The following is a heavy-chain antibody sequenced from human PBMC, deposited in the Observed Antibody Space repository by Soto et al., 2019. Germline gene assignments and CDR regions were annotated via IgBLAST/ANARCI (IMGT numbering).Heavy chain of an antibody. CDR3: ARLSPYSGSYSPDY. J-gene: IGHJ4*02. CDR2: IYYSGST. D-gene: IGHD1-26*01. CDR1: GGSISSSSYY. V-gene: IGHV4-39*01. Sequence: QLQLQESGPGLVKPSETLSLTCTVSGGSISSSSYYWGWIRQPPGKGLEWIGSIYYSGSTYYNPSLKRRVTISVDTSKNQFSLKLSSVTAADTAVYYCARLSPYSGSYSPDYWGQGTLVTVSS.